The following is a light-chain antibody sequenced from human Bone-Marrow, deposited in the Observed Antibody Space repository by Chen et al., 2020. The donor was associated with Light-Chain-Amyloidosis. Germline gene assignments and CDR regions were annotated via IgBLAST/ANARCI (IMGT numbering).Light chain of an antibody. CDR3: SSYTSSSLPYV. Sequence: QSALTQPASVSGSPGQSITISCTGTSSDVGSYNYVSWYQQYPGKAPKLVMSEVTKRPSGVSTRFSGSKSGNTASLTISRLQAEDEADYYCSSYTSSSLPYVFGTGTKVTVL. V-gene: IGLV2-14*01. CDR2: EVT. J-gene: IGLJ1*01. CDR1: SSDVGSYNY.